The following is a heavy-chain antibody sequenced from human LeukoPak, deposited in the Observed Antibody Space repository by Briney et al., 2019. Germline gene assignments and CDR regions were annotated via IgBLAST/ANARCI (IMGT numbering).Heavy chain of an antibody. CDR1: GLTFSTYA. V-gene: IGHV4-59*04. D-gene: IGHD5-12*01. CDR3: ARHTRPGYSGYENAFDI. J-gene: IGHJ3*02. Sequence: GSLRLSCAASGLTFSTYAMSWVRQPPGKGLEWIGNLFDSGNTHYNPSLRSRLTMSVDTSKNQFSLKLSSVTAADTAVYYCARHTRPGYSGYENAFDIWGQGNMVTVSS. CDR2: LFDSGNT.